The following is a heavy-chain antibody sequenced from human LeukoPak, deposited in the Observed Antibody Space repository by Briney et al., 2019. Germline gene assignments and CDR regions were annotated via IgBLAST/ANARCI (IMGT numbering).Heavy chain of an antibody. CDR1: GYTFTGYY. CDR2: INPNSGGT. D-gene: IGHD6-19*01. J-gene: IGHJ4*02. V-gene: IGHV1-2*02. CDR3: ARVQQWLVPLYYFDY. Sequence: ASVKVSCKASGYTFTGYYMHWVRQAPGQGLEWMGWINPNSGGTNYAQKFQGRVTMTRDMSISTAYMELSRLRSDDTAVYYCARVQQWLVPLYYFDYWGQGTLVTVSS.